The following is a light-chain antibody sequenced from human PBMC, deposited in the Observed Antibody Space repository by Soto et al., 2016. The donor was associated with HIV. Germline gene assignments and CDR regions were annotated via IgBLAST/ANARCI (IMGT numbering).Light chain of an antibody. J-gene: IGLJ2*01. CDR1: NIGSQD. Sequence: SYELTQPSSVSVAPGKAATITCGGKNIGSQDIHWYQQKPGQAPVLVVYDDRARPSGIPDRFSGPHSGDTATLTISRVEVGDEADYYCQVWDSRSDGLFGGGTRLTVL. V-gene: IGLV3-21*03. CDR2: DDR. CDR3: QVWDSRSDGL.